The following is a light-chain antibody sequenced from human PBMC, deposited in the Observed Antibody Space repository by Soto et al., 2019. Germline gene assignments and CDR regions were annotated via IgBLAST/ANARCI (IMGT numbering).Light chain of an antibody. CDR2: AAS. CDR3: QQSYRTPYT. V-gene: IGKV1-39*01. CDR1: QGISTY. J-gene: IGKJ2*01. Sequence: DIQMTQSPSSLSASVGDSVTITCRASQGISTYLIWYQQRQGKAPKLLMYAASNLVSGVPSRFSGSGSGTEFTLTISSLQPEDFATYYCQQSYRTPYTFGQGTKLETK.